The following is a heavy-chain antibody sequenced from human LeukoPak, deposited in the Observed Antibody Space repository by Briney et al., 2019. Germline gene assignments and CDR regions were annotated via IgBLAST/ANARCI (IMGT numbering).Heavy chain of an antibody. CDR2: IYYSGST. V-gene: IGHV4-31*03. Sequence: PSQTLSLTCTVSGGPISSGGYYWSWIRQHPGKGLEWIGYIYYSGSTYYNPSLKSRVTISVDTSKNQFSLKLSSVTAADTAVYYCARFVVVPAAISYAFDIWGQGTMVTVSS. J-gene: IGHJ3*02. CDR1: GGPISSGGYY. D-gene: IGHD2-2*02. CDR3: ARFVVVPAAISYAFDI.